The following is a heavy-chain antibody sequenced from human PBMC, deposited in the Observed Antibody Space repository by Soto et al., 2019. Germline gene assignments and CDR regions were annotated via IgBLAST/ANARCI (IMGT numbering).Heavy chain of an antibody. V-gene: IGHV4-4*07. CDR3: ARDREAGYNFYYGMDV. Sequence: LSLTCSISGADINTYSWTWIRQPAGKGLEWIGRIYTSASINYNPSLRGRVTLSVDTSTNQVSLKLASVTAADTAVYYCARDREAGYNFYYGMDVWGQGTTVTVSS. CDR1: GADINTYS. D-gene: IGHD6-19*01. J-gene: IGHJ6*02. CDR2: IYTSASI.